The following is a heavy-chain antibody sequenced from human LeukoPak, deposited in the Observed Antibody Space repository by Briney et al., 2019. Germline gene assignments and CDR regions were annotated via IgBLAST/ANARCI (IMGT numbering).Heavy chain of an antibody. J-gene: IGHJ6*03. CDR3: AKDGGWLFPYYYYMDV. V-gene: IGHV3-23*01. CDR2: ISGSGGST. D-gene: IGHD6-19*01. Sequence: GGSLRLSCAASGFNFDDYGMSWVRQAPGKGLEWVSAISGSGGSTYYADSVKGRFTISRDNSKNTLYLQMNSLRAEDTAVYYCAKDGGWLFPYYYYMDVWGKGTTVTVSS. CDR1: GFNFDDYG.